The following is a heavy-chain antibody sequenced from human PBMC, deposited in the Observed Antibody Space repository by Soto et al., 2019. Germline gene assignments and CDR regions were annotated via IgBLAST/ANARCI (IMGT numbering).Heavy chain of an antibody. CDR1: GGTFSSYA. Sequence: ASVKVSCKASGGTFSSYAISWVRQAPGQGLEWMGGIIPIFGTANYAQKFQGRVTITADESTSTAYMELSSLRSEDTAVYYCARDSGYYGSYVYYYYYGMDVWGQGTTVTVSS. V-gene: IGHV1-69*13. J-gene: IGHJ6*02. D-gene: IGHD3-10*01. CDR2: IIPIFGTA. CDR3: ARDSGYYGSYVYYYYYGMDV.